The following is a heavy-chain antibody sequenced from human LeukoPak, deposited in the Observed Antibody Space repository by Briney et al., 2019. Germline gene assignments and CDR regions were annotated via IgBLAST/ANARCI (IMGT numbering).Heavy chain of an antibody. CDR1: GESLSGFC. CDR3: ARSWTLWGYFHY. J-gene: IGHJ4*02. CDR2: ITHTGNT. V-gene: IGHV4-34*01. Sequence: PSETLSLTCVVYGESLSGFCLAWIRQPPGKALEWIGDITHTGNTNYNASLKSRVTISVDTSKNQVSLRLNSLTAADTAVYYCARSWTLWGYFHYWGQGTPVTVSS. D-gene: IGHD2-15*01.